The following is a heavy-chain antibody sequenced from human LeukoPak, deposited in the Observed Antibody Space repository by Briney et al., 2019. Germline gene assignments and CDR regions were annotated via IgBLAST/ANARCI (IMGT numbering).Heavy chain of an antibody. CDR3: ARGRGPQSVLHFDY. CDR1: GGTFSSYA. CDR2: IIPIFGTA. J-gene: IGHJ4*02. V-gene: IGHV1-69*05. Sequence: SVKVSCKASGGTFSSYAISWVRQAPGQGLEWMGGIIPIFGTANYAQKFQGRVTITTDESTSTAYMELSSLRSEDTAVYYCARGRGPQSVLHFDYWGQGTLVTVSS. D-gene: IGHD3-10*02.